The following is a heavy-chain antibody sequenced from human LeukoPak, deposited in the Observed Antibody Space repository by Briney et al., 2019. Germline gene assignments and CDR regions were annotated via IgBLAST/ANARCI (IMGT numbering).Heavy chain of an antibody. CDR3: AKGHHSSSGDY. CDR2: ISYDGSNK. V-gene: IGHV3-30*18. Sequence: GGSLRLSCAASGFTFSSYGMHWVRQAPGKGLEWVAVISYDGSNKYYADSVKGRFTISRDNSKNTLYLQMNSLRAEDTAVYYCAKGHHSSSGDYWGQGTLVTVSS. J-gene: IGHJ4*02. CDR1: GFTFSSYG. D-gene: IGHD6-6*01.